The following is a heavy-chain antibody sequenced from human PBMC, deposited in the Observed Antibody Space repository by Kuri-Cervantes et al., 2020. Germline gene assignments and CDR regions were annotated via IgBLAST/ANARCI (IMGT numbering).Heavy chain of an antibody. CDR1: GFTFSSYG. Sequence: GGSLRLSCAASGFTFSSYGMHWVRQAPGKGLEWVAVISYDGSNKYYADSVKGRFTISRDNSKNTLYLQMNSLRAEDTAVYYCARDRVVPAATVYYYYGMDVWGQGTTVTVSS. CDR2: ISYDGSNK. CDR3: ARDRVVPAATVYYYYGMDV. D-gene: IGHD2-2*01. V-gene: IGHV3-30*03. J-gene: IGHJ6*02.